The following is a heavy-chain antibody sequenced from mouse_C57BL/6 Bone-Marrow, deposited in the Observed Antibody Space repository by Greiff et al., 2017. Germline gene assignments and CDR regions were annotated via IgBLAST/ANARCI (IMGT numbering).Heavy chain of an antibody. V-gene: IGHV1-59*01. Sequence: QVQLQQPGAELVRPGTSVKLSCKASGYTFTSYWMHWVKQRPGQGLEWIGVIDPSDSYTNYNQKFKGKATLTVDTSSSTAYMQLSSLTSEDSAVYYCARVYYGSNFDYWGQGTTRTVSS. J-gene: IGHJ2*01. CDR3: ARVYYGSNFDY. CDR2: IDPSDSYT. CDR1: GYTFTSYW. D-gene: IGHD1-1*01.